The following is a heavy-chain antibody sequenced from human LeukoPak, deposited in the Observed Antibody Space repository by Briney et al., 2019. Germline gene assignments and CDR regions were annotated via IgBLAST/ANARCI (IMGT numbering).Heavy chain of an antibody. CDR2: MNPNSGNT. V-gene: IGHV1-8*01. CDR1: GYTFTSYD. CDR3: ASRYSYYYGMDV. Sequence: ASVKVSCKASGYTFTSYDINWVRQATGQGLEWMGWMNPNSGNTGYAQKFQGRVTMTRNTSISTAYMELSSLRSEDTAVYYCASRYSYYYGMDVWGQGTTVTVSS. J-gene: IGHJ6*02.